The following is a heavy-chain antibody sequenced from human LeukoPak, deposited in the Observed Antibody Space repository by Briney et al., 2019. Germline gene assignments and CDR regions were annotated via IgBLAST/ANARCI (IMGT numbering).Heavy chain of an antibody. J-gene: IGHJ4*02. CDR1: GFPFSDYY. Sequence: PGGSLRLSCAASGFPFSDYYMTWIRQAPGKGLEWLSYISGSGNLQSYADSVKGRFTISRDNAKKSLDLQMTSLRAEDTAVYYCARGHDGGNSGFFDYWGQGTLVTVSA. CDR3: ARGHDGGNSGFFDY. V-gene: IGHV3-11*01. D-gene: IGHD4-23*01. CDR2: ISGSGNLQ.